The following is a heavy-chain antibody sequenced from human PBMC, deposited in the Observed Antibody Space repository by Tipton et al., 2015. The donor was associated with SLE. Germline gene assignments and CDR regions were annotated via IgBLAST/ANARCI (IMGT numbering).Heavy chain of an antibody. CDR3: ARALWKGGDY. J-gene: IGHJ4*02. CDR1: GGSFSGYY. V-gene: IGHV4-34*01. Sequence: TLSLTCAVYGGSFSGYYWSWIRQPPGKGLEWIGEINHSGSTNHNPSLKSRVTISVDTSKNQLSLKLSAVPAADTAVYYCARALWKGGDYWGQGTLVTVSS. D-gene: IGHD1-1*01. CDR2: INHSGST.